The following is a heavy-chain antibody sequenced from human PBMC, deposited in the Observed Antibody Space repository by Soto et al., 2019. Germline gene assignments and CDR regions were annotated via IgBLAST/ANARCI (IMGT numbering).Heavy chain of an antibody. Sequence: EVQLLESGGGLVQPGGSLRLSCAASGFTFSSYAMSWVRQAPGKGLEWVSAISGSGGSTYYADSVKGRFTISRDNSKNTLYLQMHSLSAEATAVYYCAKMTISMEPWELAYWGQGTLVTVSS. V-gene: IGHV3-23*01. CDR2: ISGSGGST. J-gene: IGHJ4*02. CDR1: GFTFSSYA. D-gene: IGHD3-10*01. CDR3: AKMTISMEPWELAY.